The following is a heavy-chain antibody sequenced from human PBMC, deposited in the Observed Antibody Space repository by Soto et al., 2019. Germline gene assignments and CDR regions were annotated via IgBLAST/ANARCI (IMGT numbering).Heavy chain of an antibody. CDR2: IYYTGST. CDR3: ASARHGGDFGY. Sequence: QVQLQESGPGLVKPSETLSLTCIVSGGSISNYYWSWIRQPPGKGLEWIGLIYYTGSTNYNPSLKSRVTISADTSKNQFSLRLSSVIAADTAVCYCASARHGGDFGYWGQGTLVTVSS. V-gene: IGHV4-59*01. J-gene: IGHJ4*02. CDR1: GGSISNYY. D-gene: IGHD2-21*01.